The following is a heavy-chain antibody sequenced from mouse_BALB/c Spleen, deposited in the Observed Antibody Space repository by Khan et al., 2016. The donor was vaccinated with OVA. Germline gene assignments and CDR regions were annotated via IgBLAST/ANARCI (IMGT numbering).Heavy chain of an antibody. V-gene: IGHV5-6*01. CDR2: ISSDGDYT. CDR1: GFTFSSYS. D-gene: IGHD4-1*01. Sequence: EVELVESGGDLVKPGGSLKLSCAASGFTFSSYSMSWVRQTPDKRLEWVATISSDGDYTYYPDSVKGRFTISRDNAKNTLYLQMSSLKSEDTAMFYCASHLTGSVAYWGQGNLGTFSA. J-gene: IGHJ3*01. CDR3: ASHLTGSVAY.